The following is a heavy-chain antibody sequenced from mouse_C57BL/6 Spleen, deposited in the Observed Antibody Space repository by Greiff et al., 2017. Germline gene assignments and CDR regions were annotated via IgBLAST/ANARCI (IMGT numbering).Heavy chain of an antibody. CDR1: GYTFTSYW. V-gene: IGHV1-64*01. J-gene: IGHJ2*01. CDR2: IHPNSGST. CDR3: ARSGRGSTLFDY. Sequence: QVQLQQSGAELVKPGASVKLSCKASGYTFTSYWMHWVKQRPGQGLEWIGMIHPNSGSTNYNEKFKSKATLTVDKSSSTAYMQLSSLTSEDSAVYYCARSGRGSTLFDYWGQGTTLTVSS. D-gene: IGHD1-1*01.